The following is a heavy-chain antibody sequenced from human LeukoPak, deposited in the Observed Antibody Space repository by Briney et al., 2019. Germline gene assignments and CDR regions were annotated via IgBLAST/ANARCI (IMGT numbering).Heavy chain of an antibody. V-gene: IGHV4-59*01. CDR3: ARAVVIGDYYYMDV. CDR1: GVSISSYY. D-gene: IGHD3-22*01. Sequence: SETLSLTCTVSGVSISSYYWSWIRQPPGKGLEWLGYIYYSGSTNYNPSLKSRVTISVDTSKNQFSLKLSSVTAADTAVYYCARAVVIGDYYYMDVWGKGTTVTISS. CDR2: IYYSGST. J-gene: IGHJ6*03.